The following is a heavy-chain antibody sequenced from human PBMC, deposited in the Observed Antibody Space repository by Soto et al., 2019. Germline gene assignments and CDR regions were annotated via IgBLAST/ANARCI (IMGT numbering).Heavy chain of an antibody. V-gene: IGHV1-58*01. CDR1: GFTFTSSA. J-gene: IGHJ6*02. D-gene: IGHD6-13*01. Sequence: ASVKVSCKASGFTFTSSAVQWVRQARGQRLEWIGWIVVGSGNTNYAQKFQERVTITRDMSTSTAYMELSSLRSEDTAVYYCAADRDSSSPHGMDVWGQGTTVTVSS. CDR3: AADRDSSSPHGMDV. CDR2: IVVGSGNT.